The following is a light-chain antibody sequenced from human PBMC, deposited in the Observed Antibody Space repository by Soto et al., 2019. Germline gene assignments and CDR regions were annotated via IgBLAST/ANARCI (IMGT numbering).Light chain of an antibody. CDR2: DVS. CDR1: SSDVGGYNY. CDR3: SSYTSSRYV. Sequence: QSALTQPASVSGSPGQSITISCTGTSSDVGGYNYVSWYHQHPGKAPKLIIYDVSNRPSGVSNRFSGSKSGNTASLTISGLQAEEEADYYCSSYTSSRYVFGSGTKVTIL. J-gene: IGLJ1*01. V-gene: IGLV2-14*01.